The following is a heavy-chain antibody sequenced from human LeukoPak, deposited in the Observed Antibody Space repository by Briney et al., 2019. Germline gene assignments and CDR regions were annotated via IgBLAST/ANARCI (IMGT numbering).Heavy chain of an antibody. CDR1: GGSISTYY. Sequence: KPSETLSLTCNVSGGSISTYYWSWIRQPPGKGLEWVSSISSTSAYIHYADSVKGRFTISRDNVDNVVYLEMNGLRAEDTATYYCARVAVSGPTGWFDSWGQGTLVIVSS. CDR3: ARVAVSGPTGWFDS. D-gene: IGHD2-8*02. V-gene: IGHV3-21*01. CDR2: ISSTSAYI. J-gene: IGHJ5*01.